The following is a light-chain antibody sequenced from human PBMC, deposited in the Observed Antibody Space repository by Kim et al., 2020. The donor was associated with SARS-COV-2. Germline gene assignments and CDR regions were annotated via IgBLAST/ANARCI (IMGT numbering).Light chain of an antibody. V-gene: IGLV1-44*01. Sequence: GQRVTIACSGSSSNVGRHFVTWYQQLPGTAPKVFIYNDNQPPSGVPDRFSGSRSGTSASLAISGLQSEDEADYYCATWDVTLNGWVFGGGTKLTVL. CDR3: ATWDVTLNGWV. CDR1: SSNVGRHF. CDR2: NDN. J-gene: IGLJ3*02.